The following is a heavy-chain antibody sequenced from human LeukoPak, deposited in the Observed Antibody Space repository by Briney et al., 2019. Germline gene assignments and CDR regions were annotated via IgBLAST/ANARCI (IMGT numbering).Heavy chain of an antibody. CDR3: TRHGTYYYDSRGPY. CDR2: IRSKANSYAT. Sequence: GGSLRLSCAASGFTFSGSAMHWVRQAPGKGLEWVGRIRSKANSYATACAASVKGRFTISGDDSKNTVYLQMNSLKTEDTAVYYCTRHGTYYYDSRGPYWGQGTLVTVSS. V-gene: IGHV3-73*01. J-gene: IGHJ4*02. D-gene: IGHD3-22*01. CDR1: GFTFSGSA.